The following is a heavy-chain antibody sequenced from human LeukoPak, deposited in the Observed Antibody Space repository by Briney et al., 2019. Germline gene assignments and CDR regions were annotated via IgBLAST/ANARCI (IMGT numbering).Heavy chain of an antibody. CDR2: ISSSSTYI. V-gene: IGHV3-21*01. D-gene: IGHD4-23*01. Sequence: GGSLRLSCAASGFTFSSYAMSWVRQAPGKGLEWVSSISSSSTYIYYADSLEGRFTISRDNVRNSLYLQMNSLRAEDTAVYYCAGDYEGNLAFDIWGQGTMVTVSS. CDR1: GFTFSSYA. J-gene: IGHJ3*02. CDR3: AGDYEGNLAFDI.